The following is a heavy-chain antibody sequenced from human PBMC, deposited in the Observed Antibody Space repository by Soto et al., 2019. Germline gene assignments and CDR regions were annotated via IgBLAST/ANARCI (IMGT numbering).Heavy chain of an antibody. Sequence: SECLSLTCAVDGGSFSGYYWSWIRQPPGKGLEWIGEINHSGSTNYNPSLKGRVTISVDTSKNQFSLKLSSVTAADTAVYYCAKPQYGSGDFDYWGQGTLVTVSS. CDR2: INHSGST. V-gene: IGHV4-34*01. D-gene: IGHD3-10*01. CDR3: AKPQYGSGDFDY. CDR1: GGSFSGYY. J-gene: IGHJ4*02.